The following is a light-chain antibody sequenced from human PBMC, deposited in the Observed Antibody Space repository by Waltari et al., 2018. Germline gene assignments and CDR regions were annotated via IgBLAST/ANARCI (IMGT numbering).Light chain of an antibody. Sequence: DIQMTQSPSTLSASVGDRVTITCRASQSISSWLAWYQQKPGKAPKLLIYKASSLESGVPSRFRGSGSGTEFTLTISSLQPDDFATYYCQQLNSYPLTFGGGTKVEIK. CDR2: KAS. V-gene: IGKV1-5*03. J-gene: IGKJ4*01. CDR3: QQLNSYPLT. CDR1: QSISSW.